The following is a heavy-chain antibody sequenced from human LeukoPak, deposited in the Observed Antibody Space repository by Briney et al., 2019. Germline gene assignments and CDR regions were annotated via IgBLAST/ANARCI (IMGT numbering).Heavy chain of an antibody. CDR3: AKNSSGSAFDV. V-gene: IGHV4-38-2*01. Sequence: PSETLSLTCAVSGYSISSSDYWGWIRQPPGKGLEWIASIYYSGSTHYNPSLKGRVTISVDTSKRQFSLNVNSVTAADTAIYYCAKNSSGSAFDVWGQGTMVTVSS. CDR2: IYYSGST. D-gene: IGHD6-19*01. J-gene: IGHJ3*01. CDR1: GYSISSSDY.